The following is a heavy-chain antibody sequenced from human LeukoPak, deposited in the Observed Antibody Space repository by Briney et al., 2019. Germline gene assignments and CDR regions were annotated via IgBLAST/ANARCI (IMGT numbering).Heavy chain of an antibody. Sequence: PSETLSLTCAVYGGSFSGYCWSWIRQPPGKGLEWIGEINHSGSTNYHPSLKGRVTISVDTSKNQFSLKLSPVTAAHPAVYYCARGRRGAARPFFDYWGQGTLVTVSS. CDR2: INHSGST. V-gene: IGHV4-34*01. D-gene: IGHD6-6*01. CDR1: GGSFSGYC. J-gene: IGHJ4*02. CDR3: ARGRRGAARPFFDY.